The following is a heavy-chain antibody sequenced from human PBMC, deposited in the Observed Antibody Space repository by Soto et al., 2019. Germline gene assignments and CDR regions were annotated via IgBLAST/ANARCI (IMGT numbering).Heavy chain of an antibody. Sequence: QVQLVQSGAEVKKPGASVKVSCKASGYTFTSYDINWVRQATGQGLEWMGWMNPNSGNTGYAQKFQGRVTMTRNTSISTAYMELSSLRSEDTGVYYCARWPDGYYYYGMDVWGQGTTVTVSS. CDR2: MNPNSGNT. V-gene: IGHV1-8*01. J-gene: IGHJ6*02. CDR3: ARWPDGYYYYGMDV. CDR1: GYTFTSYD.